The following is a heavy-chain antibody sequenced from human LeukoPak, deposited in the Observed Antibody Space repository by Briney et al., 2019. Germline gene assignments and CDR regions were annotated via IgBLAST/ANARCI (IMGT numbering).Heavy chain of an antibody. CDR2: IHYTGST. J-gene: IGHJ3*02. CDR3: ARDYGDYIDAFDI. V-gene: IGHV4-59*01. D-gene: IGHD4-17*01. Sequence: SETLSLTCTVSGGSISNSYWSWIRQTPGEGLQWIGQIHYTGSTTYNPSLYSRLTISVDTSKNQFSLKLSSVTAADTAVYYCARDYGDYIDAFDIWGQGTMVTVSS. CDR1: GGSISNSY.